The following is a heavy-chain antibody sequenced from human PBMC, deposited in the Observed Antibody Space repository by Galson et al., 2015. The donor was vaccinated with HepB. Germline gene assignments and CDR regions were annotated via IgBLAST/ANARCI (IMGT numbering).Heavy chain of an antibody. V-gene: IGHV3-23*01. CDR1: GFTFGAHA. J-gene: IGHJ4*02. D-gene: IGHD3-16*01. Sequence: SLRLSCAASGFTFGAHAMSWFRQAPGKGLEWVTSILGGGFIGSYYTDSVKGRFVVSRDDSQNTLNLQMNSLRDDDTAVYYCAQEGHERTFYLNYWGRGALVAVSS. CDR3: AQEGHERTFYLNY. CDR2: ILGGGFIGS.